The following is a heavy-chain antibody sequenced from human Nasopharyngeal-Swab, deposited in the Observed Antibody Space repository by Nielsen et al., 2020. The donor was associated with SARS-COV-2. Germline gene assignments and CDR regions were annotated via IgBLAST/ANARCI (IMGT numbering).Heavy chain of an antibody. D-gene: IGHD3-10*01. CDR1: GFTFSSYE. Sequence: GGSLRLSCAASGFTFSSYEMNWVRQAPGKGLEWVSYISSSGSTIYYADSVKGRFTISRDNAKNSLYLQMNSLRAEDTAVYYCARDKLWFGELGDYYYMDVWGKGTTVTVSS. J-gene: IGHJ6*03. CDR2: ISSSGSTI. V-gene: IGHV3-48*03. CDR3: ARDKLWFGELGDYYYMDV.